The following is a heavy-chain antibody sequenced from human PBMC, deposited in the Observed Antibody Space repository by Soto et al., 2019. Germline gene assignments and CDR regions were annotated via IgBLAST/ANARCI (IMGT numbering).Heavy chain of an antibody. J-gene: IGHJ1*01. CDR2: IYWDDDK. V-gene: IGHV2-5*02. CDR1: GFSLSTSGVG. Sequence: SGPTLVNPTQTLTLTCTFSGFSLSTSGVGVGWIRQPPGKALEWLALIYWDDDKLYSPSLKSRLTITKDTSKNQVVLTMTSMDPVDTATYYCAHLTYYYDSSGYYSRAEYFQHWGQGTLVTVSS. CDR3: AHLTYYYDSSGYYSRAEYFQH. D-gene: IGHD3-22*01.